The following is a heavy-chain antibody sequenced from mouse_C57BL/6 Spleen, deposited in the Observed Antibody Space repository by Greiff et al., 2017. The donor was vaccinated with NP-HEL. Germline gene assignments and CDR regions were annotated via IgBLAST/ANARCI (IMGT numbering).Heavy chain of an antibody. V-gene: IGHV1-61*01. CDR1: GYTFTSYW. D-gene: IGHD1-1*01. Sequence: VQLQQPGAELVRPGSSVKLSCKASGYTFTSYWMDWVKQRPGQGLEWIGNIYPSDSETHYNQKFKDKATLTVDKSSSTAYMQLSSLTSEYSAVYYCAERGGYYGADWFFDVWGTGTTVTVSS. CDR2: IYPSDSET. J-gene: IGHJ1*03. CDR3: AERGGYYGADWFFDV.